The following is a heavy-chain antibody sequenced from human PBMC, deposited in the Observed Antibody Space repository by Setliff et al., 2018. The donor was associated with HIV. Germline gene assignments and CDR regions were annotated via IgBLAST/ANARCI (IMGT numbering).Heavy chain of an antibody. CDR3: ASGNNLQRFDY. CDR1: GGSFSDYY. Sequence: SETLSLTCAVYGGSFSDYYWSWIRQPPGKGLEWIGEINHSGSTNYNASLKSRVIISGDTSKKQFSLRLSSVTVADTAVYYCASGNNLQRFDYWGQGTLVTVSS. V-gene: IGHV4-34*01. J-gene: IGHJ4*02. CDR2: INHSGST.